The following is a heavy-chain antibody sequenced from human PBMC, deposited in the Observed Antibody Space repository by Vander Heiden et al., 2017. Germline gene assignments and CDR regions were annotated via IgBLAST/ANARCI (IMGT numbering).Heavy chain of an antibody. J-gene: IGHJ5*02. CDR2: ISGSGGST. Sequence: EVQLLESGGGLVQPGGSLRLSCAASGFTFSSYAMSWVRQAPGKGLEWVSAISGSGGSTYYADSVKGRCTISRDNSKNTLYLQMNSLRAEEKAVYYCAKVHPHFDWDNGRQNWFDPWGQGTLVPVSS. D-gene: IGHD3-9*01. CDR3: AKVHPHFDWDNGRQNWFDP. V-gene: IGHV3-23*01. CDR1: GFTFSSYA.